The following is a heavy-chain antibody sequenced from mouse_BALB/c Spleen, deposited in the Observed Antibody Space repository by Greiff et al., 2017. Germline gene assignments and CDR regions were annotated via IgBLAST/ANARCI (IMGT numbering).Heavy chain of an antibody. Sequence: VKLVESGAELARPGASVKMSCKASGYTFTSYTMHWVKQRPGQGLEWIGYINPSSGYTNYNQKFKDKATLTADKSSSTAYMQLSSLTSEDSAVYYCASAGAMDYWGQGTSVTVSS. V-gene: IGHV1-4*01. CDR1: GYTFTSYT. CDR2: INPSSGYT. CDR3: ASAGAMDY. J-gene: IGHJ4*01.